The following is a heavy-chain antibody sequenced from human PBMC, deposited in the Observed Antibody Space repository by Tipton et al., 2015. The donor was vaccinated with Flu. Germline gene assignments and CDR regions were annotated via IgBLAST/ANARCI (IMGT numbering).Heavy chain of an antibody. V-gene: IGHV3-23*01. Sequence: SLRLSCAASGFTFSSYAMSWVRQAPGKGLEWVSAISGSGGSTYYADSVKGRFTISRDNSKNTLYLQMNSLRAEDTAVYYCANGGLGPSAYYYYYYGMDVWGQGTTVTVSS. CDR2: ISGSGGST. J-gene: IGHJ6*02. CDR1: GFTFSSYA. CDR3: ANGGLGPSAYYYYYYGMDV. D-gene: IGHD3/OR15-3a*01.